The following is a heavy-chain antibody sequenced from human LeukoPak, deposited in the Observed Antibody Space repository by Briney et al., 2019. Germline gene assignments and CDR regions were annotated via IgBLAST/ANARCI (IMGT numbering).Heavy chain of an antibody. V-gene: IGHV4-59*08. Sequence: SETLSLTCTVSGGSISSYYWGWIQQPPGKGLEWIGYIYYSGTTNYNPSLKSRVTILVDTSKNQFSLNLSSVTAADTAVYYCARRGIAAAGYDYWGQGTLVTVSS. CDR1: GGSISSYY. CDR3: ARRGIAAAGYDY. CDR2: IYYSGTT. J-gene: IGHJ4*02. D-gene: IGHD6-13*01.